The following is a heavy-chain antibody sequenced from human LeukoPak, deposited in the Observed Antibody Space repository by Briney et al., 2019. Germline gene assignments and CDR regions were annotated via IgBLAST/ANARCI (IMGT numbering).Heavy chain of an antibody. D-gene: IGHD2/OR15-2a*01. Sequence: PGGSLRLSCAASGFTFSSYALSWVRQAPGEGLEWVSSITTSGGSTYYAASVKGRFTISRDNAKSSLYLQMNSLRDEDTAVYYCVRDSSFAFDYWGQGILVTVSS. CDR3: VRDSSFAFDY. CDR1: GFTFSSYA. CDR2: ITTSGGST. J-gene: IGHJ4*02. V-gene: IGHV3-23*01.